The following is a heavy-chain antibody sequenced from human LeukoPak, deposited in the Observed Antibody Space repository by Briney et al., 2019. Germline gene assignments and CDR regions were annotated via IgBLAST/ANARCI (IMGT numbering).Heavy chain of an antibody. CDR3: ARASSGTIFGVVITYWFDP. CDR2: MNPNSGNT. J-gene: IGHJ5*02. Sequence: ASVKVSCKASGYTFTSYDINWVRQATGQGLEWMGWMNPNSGNTGYAQKFQGRDTMTRNTSISTAYMELSSLRSEDTAVYYCARASSGTIFGVVITYWFDPWGQGTLVTVSS. D-gene: IGHD3-3*01. CDR1: GYTFTSYD. V-gene: IGHV1-8*01.